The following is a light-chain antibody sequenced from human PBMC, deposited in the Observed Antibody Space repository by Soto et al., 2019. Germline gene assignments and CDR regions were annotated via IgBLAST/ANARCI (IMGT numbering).Light chain of an antibody. J-gene: IGKJ1*01. Sequence: EIVLTQSPGTLSLSPGERATLSCRASQSVSNNYLAWYQQKPGQAPRLLICGASSRATGIPDRFSGSGSGTDFALTISRLEPEDFAVYHCQQYGGSPWTFGQGTKVDIK. CDR1: QSVSNNY. CDR3: QQYGGSPWT. CDR2: GAS. V-gene: IGKV3-20*01.